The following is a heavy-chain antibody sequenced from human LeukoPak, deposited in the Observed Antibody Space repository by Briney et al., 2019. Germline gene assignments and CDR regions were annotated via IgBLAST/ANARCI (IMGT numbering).Heavy chain of an antibody. CDR2: IYYSGST. J-gene: IGHJ6*02. CDR1: GGSISSGGYS. D-gene: IGHD1-26*01. Sequence: PSQTLSLTCAVSGGSISSGGYSWSWIRQPPGKGPEWIGYIYYSGSTYYNPSLKSRVTISVDTSKNQFSLKLSSVTAADTAVYYCARASGSYFSYYYYGMDVWGQGTTVTVSS. CDR3: ARASGSYFSYYYYGMDV. V-gene: IGHV4-30-2*01.